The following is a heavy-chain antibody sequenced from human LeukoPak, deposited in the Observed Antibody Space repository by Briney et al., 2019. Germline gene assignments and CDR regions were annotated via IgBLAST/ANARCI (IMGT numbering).Heavy chain of an antibody. CDR1: GFSLSTSEVG. J-gene: IGHJ4*02. CDR3: VHRLYGGTINY. Sequence: SGPTLVKPTQTLTLTCTFSGFSLSTSEVGVGWIRQPPGKALEWLAFIYWNDVKRYSPSLESRLTITKDTSKNKVVLTVTNIDPVDTATYYCVHRLYGGTINYWGQGTLVTVSS. D-gene: IGHD4-23*01. V-gene: IGHV2-5*01. CDR2: IYWNDVK.